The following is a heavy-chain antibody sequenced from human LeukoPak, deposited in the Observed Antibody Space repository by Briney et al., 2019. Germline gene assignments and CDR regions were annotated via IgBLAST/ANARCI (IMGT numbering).Heavy chain of an antibody. J-gene: IGHJ4*02. D-gene: IGHD6-13*01. Sequence: GGSLRLSCAAPVFTFSSYWMHWVRQAPGKGLVWVSRINSDGSSTNYADSVKGRFTISRDNAKNTLYLQMNSLRAEDTAVYYCAREHYSSSCPDYWGQGTLVTVSS. CDR1: VFTFSSYW. CDR2: INSDGSST. CDR3: AREHYSSSCPDY. V-gene: IGHV3-74*01.